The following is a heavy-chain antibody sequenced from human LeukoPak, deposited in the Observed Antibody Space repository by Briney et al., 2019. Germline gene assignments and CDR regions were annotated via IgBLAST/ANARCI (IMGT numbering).Heavy chain of an antibody. Sequence: KPSETLSLTCAVYGGSFSGYYWSWIRQPPGKGLEWIGEINHSGSTNYNPSLKSRVTISVDTSKNQFSLKLSSVTAADTAVYYCARDGSELLTALDIWGQGTMVTVSS. D-gene: IGHD5-12*01. CDR2: INHSGST. J-gene: IGHJ3*02. CDR3: ARDGSELLTALDI. V-gene: IGHV4-34*01. CDR1: GGSFSGYY.